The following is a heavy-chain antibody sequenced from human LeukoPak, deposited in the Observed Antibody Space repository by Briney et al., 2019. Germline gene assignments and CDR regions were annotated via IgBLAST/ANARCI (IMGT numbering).Heavy chain of an antibody. CDR1: GFTFNNYD. Sequence: GGSLRLSCAASGFTFNNYDMHWVRHVIGKGLEWVSAVDSAGAPYYAGSVKGRFTISRENAKKSLYRQMDSLGAGDTAVYYCVKEALTVAGNWHFDLWGRGTLVTVSS. CDR2: VDSAGAP. D-gene: IGHD6-19*01. CDR3: VKEALTVAGNWHFDL. V-gene: IGHV3-13*05. J-gene: IGHJ2*01.